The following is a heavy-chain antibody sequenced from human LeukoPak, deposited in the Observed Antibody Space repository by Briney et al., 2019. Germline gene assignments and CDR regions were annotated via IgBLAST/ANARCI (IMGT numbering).Heavy chain of an antibody. V-gene: IGHV1-69*13. D-gene: IGHD3-22*01. CDR2: IIPIFGTA. J-gene: IGHJ4*02. CDR3: AREPRSANYYDSSGYYSDY. CDR1: GGTFSSYA. Sequence: SVKVSCKASGGTFSSYAISWVRQAPGQGLEWMGGIIPIFGTANYAQKFQGRVTITADESTSTAYMELSSLRSEDTAVYYCAREPRSANYYDSSGYYSDYWGQGTLVTVSS.